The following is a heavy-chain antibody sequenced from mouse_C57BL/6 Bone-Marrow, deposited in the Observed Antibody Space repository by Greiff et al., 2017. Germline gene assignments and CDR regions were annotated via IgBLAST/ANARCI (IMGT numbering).Heavy chain of an antibody. CDR1: GFTFSDYY. V-gene: IGHV5-12*01. Sequence: EVQLQESGGGLVQPGGSLKLSCAASGFTFSDYYMYWVRQTPEKRLEWVAYISNGGGSTYYPDTVKGRFIISRDNAKNTLYLQMSRLKSEDTAMYYCARHGTTVVAPSYWYFDVWGTGTTVTVSS. CDR2: ISNGGGST. CDR3: ARHGTTVVAPSYWYFDV. J-gene: IGHJ1*03. D-gene: IGHD1-1*01.